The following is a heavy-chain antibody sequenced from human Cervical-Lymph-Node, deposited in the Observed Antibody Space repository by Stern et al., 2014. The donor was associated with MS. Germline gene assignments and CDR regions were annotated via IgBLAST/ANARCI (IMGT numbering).Heavy chain of an antibody. CDR3: ARDIWGDAGGRRDY. J-gene: IGHJ4*02. Sequence: VQLEESGAEVKKTGASVRVSCKASGYTFTGYSVHWVRQAPGQGLEWMGWINPHSGGTNYPQKFQGRVTMTRDTSISTVYMELSRLRSDDTAVYYCARDIWGDAGGRRDYWGQGTLVTVSS. V-gene: IGHV1-2*02. D-gene: IGHD3-16*01. CDR1: GYTFTGYS. CDR2: INPHSGGT.